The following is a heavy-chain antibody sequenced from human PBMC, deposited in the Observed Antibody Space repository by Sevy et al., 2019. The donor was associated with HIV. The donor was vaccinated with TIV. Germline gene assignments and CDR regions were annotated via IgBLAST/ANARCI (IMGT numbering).Heavy chain of an antibody. D-gene: IGHD2-8*01. CDR2: ISGSGHIT. Sequence: GGSLRLSCAASGFAFSTYAMSWVRQAPGKGLEWVSAISGSGHITHYADSVKGRSTSSRDTSRNTQYQQMNSLRAENTAVYYWAKYFEPNGAWDYWGQGTLVTVSS. V-gene: IGHV3-23*01. CDR1: GFAFSTYA. J-gene: IGHJ4*02. CDR3: AKYFEPNGAWDY.